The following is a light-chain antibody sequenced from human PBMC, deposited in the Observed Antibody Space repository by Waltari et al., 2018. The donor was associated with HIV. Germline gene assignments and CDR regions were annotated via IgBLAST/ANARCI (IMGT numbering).Light chain of an antibody. CDR3: CSYASNYILI. J-gene: IGLJ2*01. V-gene: IGLV2-11*01. Sequence: QSALTQPRSVSGSPGQSVTISFTGTTSDVGGYDYVSWYQQHPGKAPKVIISDVSRRPSGVPDRFSASKSGNTASLTISGLQAADEADYFCCSYASNYILIFGGGTKLTV. CDR1: TSDVGGYDY. CDR2: DVS.